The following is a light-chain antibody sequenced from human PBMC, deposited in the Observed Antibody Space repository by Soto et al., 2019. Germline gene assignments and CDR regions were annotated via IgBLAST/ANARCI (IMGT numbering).Light chain of an antibody. J-gene: IGLJ2*01. V-gene: IGLV1-47*01. CDR3: AAWDDSPSAVV. CDR1: SSNIGSNY. Sequence: QSVLTQPPSASGTPGQRVTISCSGSSSNIGSNYVYWYQQLPGTAPKLLIYRNNQRPSGVPDRCSGSKSGTSASLAISGLRSEDEADYYCAAWDDSPSAVVFRGRTKLTVL. CDR2: RNN.